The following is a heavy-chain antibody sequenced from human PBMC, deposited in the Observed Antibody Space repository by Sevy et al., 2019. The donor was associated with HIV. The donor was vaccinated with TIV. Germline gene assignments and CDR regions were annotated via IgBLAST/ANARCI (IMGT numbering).Heavy chain of an antibody. Sequence: GGYLRLSCAASGFTFDDYAMHWVRQAPGKGLEWVSGISWNSGSIGYADSVKGRFTISRDNAKNSLYLQINSLRAEDTALYYCSKGQALTGYYGMDVWGQGTTVTVSS. D-gene: IGHD3-9*01. J-gene: IGHJ6*02. CDR3: SKGQALTGYYGMDV. CDR2: ISWNSGSI. CDR1: GFTFDDYA. V-gene: IGHV3-9*01.